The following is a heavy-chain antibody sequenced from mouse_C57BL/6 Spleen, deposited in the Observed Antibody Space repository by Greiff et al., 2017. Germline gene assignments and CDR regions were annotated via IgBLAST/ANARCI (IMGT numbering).Heavy chain of an antibody. CDR1: GYTFTSYW. J-gene: IGHJ2*01. V-gene: IGHV1-69*01. D-gene: IGHD2-2*01. CDR2: IDPSDSYT. CDR3: ARSSIYYGYDVDY. Sequence: QVQLQQPGAELVMPGASVKLSCKASGYTFTSYWMHWVKQRPGQGLEWIGEIDPSDSYTNYNQKFKGKSTLTVDKSSSTAYMQLSSLTSEDSAVYYCARSSIYYGYDVDYWGQGTTLTVSS.